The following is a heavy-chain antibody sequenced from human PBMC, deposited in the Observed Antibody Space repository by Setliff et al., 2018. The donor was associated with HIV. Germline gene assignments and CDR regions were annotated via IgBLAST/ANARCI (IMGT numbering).Heavy chain of an antibody. D-gene: IGHD3-22*01. CDR1: GGSISSSSYY. J-gene: IGHJ5*02. CDR3: ERGQKAAYYYDSSGVRGFDP. V-gene: IGHV4-39*07. CDR2: INHSGST. Sequence: PSETLSLTCTVSGGSISSSSYYWGWIRQPPGKGLEWIGEINHSGSTNYNPSLKSRVTISVDTSKNQFSLKLSPVTAADTAVYYCERGQKAAYYYDSSGVRGFDPWGQGTL.